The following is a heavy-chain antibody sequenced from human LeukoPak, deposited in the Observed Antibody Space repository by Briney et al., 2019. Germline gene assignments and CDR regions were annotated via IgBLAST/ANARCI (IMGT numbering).Heavy chain of an antibody. CDR2: INHSGST. Sequence: PSETLSLTCAVYGGSFSGYYWSWIRQPPGKGLEWIGEINHSGSTNYNPSLKSRVTISVDTSKNQFSLKLSSVTAADTAVYYCAREPRWLQLVGYYYSMDVWGQGTTVTVSS. V-gene: IGHV4-34*01. J-gene: IGHJ6*02. CDR3: AREPRWLQLVGYYYSMDV. D-gene: IGHD5-24*01. CDR1: GGSFSGYY.